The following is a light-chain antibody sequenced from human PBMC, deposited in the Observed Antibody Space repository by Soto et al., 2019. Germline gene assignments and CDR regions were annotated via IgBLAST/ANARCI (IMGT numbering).Light chain of an antibody. CDR3: QQRSNWPPLT. CDR1: QSVSTY. J-gene: IGKJ4*01. Sequence: DIVLTQSPATLSLSPGERATISCRASQSVSTYLAWYQQKPGQAPRLLIYDASTRATGIPARFSGSGSGTDFTLTISSLEPEDFAVYYCQQRSNWPPLTFGGGTKVEIK. CDR2: DAS. V-gene: IGKV3-11*01.